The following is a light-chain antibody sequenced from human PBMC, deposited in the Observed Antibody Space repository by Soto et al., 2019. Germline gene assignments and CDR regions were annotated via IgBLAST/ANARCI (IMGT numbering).Light chain of an antibody. J-gene: IGKJ1*01. Sequence: ALTQSPGTLSLSPGQTATLSCRASQSLSSTYLAWIQQKPGQAPRLLIYGTSHWASGISERFGGSGSGSEFTLTSSGLEPEDSAVYYCQYYGDSPTFGQGTKVEIK. CDR2: GTS. CDR1: QSLSSTY. V-gene: IGKV3-20*01. CDR3: QYYGDSPT.